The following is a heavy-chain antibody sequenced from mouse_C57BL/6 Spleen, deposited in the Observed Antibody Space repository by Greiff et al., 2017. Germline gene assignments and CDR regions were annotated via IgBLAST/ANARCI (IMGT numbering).Heavy chain of an antibody. Sequence: QVQLKQPGAELVKPGASVKMSCKASGYTFTSYWITWVKQRPGQGLEWIGDIYPGSGSTNYNEKFKSKATLTVDTSSSTAYMQLSSLTSEDSAVYYCARVASTMVTTGGYFDYWGQGTTLTVSS. D-gene: IGHD2-2*01. CDR1: GYTFTSYW. V-gene: IGHV1-55*01. J-gene: IGHJ2*01. CDR3: ARVASTMVTTGGYFDY. CDR2: IYPGSGST.